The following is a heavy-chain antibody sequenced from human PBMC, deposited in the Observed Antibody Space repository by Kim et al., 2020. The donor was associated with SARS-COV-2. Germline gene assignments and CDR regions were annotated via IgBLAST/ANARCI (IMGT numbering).Heavy chain of an antibody. CDR3: AKDPITGDKGGWFDP. V-gene: IGHV3-23*01. Sequence: GGSLRLSCAASGFTFSTYAMNWVRQAPGKGLEWVSTITGSGAWTDYADSVKGRFTISRDNSKNTVYLQMNSLRAEDTALYYCAKDPITGDKGGWFDPWG. CDR2: ITGSGAWT. D-gene: IGHD1-20*01. J-gene: IGHJ5*02. CDR1: GFTFSTYA.